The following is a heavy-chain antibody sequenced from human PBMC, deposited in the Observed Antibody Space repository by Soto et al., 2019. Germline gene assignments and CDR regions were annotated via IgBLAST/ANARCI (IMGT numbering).Heavy chain of an antibody. Sequence: PGGSLRLSCAASGFTFSSYSMSWVRQAPGKGLEWVSSISSDRTYIYYADSVKGRFTISRDNAENSLYLQMNSLRAEDTAVYYCGGRNSGNYPFDYRGQGTLVTVSS. D-gene: IGHD3-10*01. CDR2: ISSDRTYI. V-gene: IGHV3-21*01. J-gene: IGHJ4*02. CDR3: GGRNSGNYPFDY. CDR1: GFTFSSYS.